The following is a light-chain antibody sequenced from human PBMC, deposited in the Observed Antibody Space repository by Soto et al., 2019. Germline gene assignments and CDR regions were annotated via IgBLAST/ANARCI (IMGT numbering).Light chain of an antibody. CDR3: QHLNGYPIT. V-gene: IGKV3-15*01. Sequence: EIVMRQSPATRSVAPGERATLSCRASQSVSSNLAWYQQKPGQAPRLLIYGASTRATGIPARFSGSGSGTEFTLTISSLQSEDFATYYCQHLNGYPITLGQGTRLEIK. CDR1: QSVSSN. J-gene: IGKJ5*01. CDR2: GAS.